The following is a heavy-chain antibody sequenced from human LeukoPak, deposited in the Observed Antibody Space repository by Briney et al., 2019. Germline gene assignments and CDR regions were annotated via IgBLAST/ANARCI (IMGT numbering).Heavy chain of an antibody. CDR1: GFTFSSYW. Sequence: GGSLRLSCVASGFTFSSYWIHWVRQAPEKGLVWVSRINSDGGSTDYADSVKGRFTISRDNAKNSLYLQMNSLRAEDTAVYYCARVSSTSCFDYWGQGTLVTVSS. J-gene: IGHJ4*02. D-gene: IGHD2-2*01. CDR2: INSDGGST. V-gene: IGHV3-74*01. CDR3: ARVSSTSCFDY.